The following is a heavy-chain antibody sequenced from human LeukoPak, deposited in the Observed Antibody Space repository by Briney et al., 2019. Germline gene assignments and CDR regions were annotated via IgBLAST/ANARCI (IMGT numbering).Heavy chain of an antibody. CDR3: ARARPVITFGGVLVSGGIFDY. J-gene: IGHJ4*02. CDR2: IYNSGST. Sequence: PSETLSLTCTVSGGSISNGGYSWSWIRQHPGKGLEWIGYIYNSGSTYYNPSLKSRVTISVDTSKTQFSLRLSSVTAADTAVYFCARARPVITFGGVLVSGGIFDYWGQGTLVTVSS. CDR1: GGSISNGGYS. D-gene: IGHD3-16*02. V-gene: IGHV4-31*03.